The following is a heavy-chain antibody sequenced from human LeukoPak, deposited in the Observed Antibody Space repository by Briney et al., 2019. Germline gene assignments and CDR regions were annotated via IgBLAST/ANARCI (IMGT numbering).Heavy chain of an antibody. CDR2: ISSSSSYI. Sequence: GGSLRLSCAASGFTFSSYSMNWVRQAPGKGLEWVSSISSSSSYIYYADSVKGRFTISRDNAKNSLYLQMNSPRAEDTAVYYCAREESGYDSPYFDYGGQGTLVTVSS. CDR3: AREESGYDSPYFDY. J-gene: IGHJ4*02. CDR1: GFTFSSYS. D-gene: IGHD5-12*01. V-gene: IGHV3-21*01.